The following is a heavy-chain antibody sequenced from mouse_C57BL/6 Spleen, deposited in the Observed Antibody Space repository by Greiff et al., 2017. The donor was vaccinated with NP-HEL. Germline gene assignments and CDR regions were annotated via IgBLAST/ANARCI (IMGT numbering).Heavy chain of an antibody. Sequence: EVKVVESGGGLVKPGGSLKLSCAASGFTFSDYGMHWVRQAPEKGLEWVASISSGSSTIYYADTVKGRFTVSRDNAKNTLFLQMTSLRSEDTAMYYCAREGFYYAMDYWGQGTSVTVSS. CDR3: AREGFYYAMDY. CDR1: GFTFSDYG. CDR2: ISSGSSTI. J-gene: IGHJ4*01. V-gene: IGHV5-17*01.